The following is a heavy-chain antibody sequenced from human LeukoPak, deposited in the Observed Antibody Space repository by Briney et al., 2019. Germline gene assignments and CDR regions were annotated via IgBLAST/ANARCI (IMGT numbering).Heavy chain of an antibody. CDR1: GFTVSNKY. V-gene: IGHV3-66*01. CDR3: ARSPTGAKTFDY. D-gene: IGHD1-1*01. CDR2: LYNAGST. Sequence: GGSLRLSCVASGFTVSNKYMSWVRQAPGKGLEWVSVLYNAGSTYYADSVKGRFTISRDNSKNTLYLQMNSLRAEDTAVYYCARSPTGAKTFDYWGQGTLVTVSS. J-gene: IGHJ4*02.